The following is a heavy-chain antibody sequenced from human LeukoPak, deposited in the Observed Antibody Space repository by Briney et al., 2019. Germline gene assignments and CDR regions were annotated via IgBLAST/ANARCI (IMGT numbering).Heavy chain of an antibody. J-gene: IGHJ3*02. CDR3: ARGDGAGNDGPMDI. Sequence: PGGSLRLSCAASGFTFSSYEMNWVRQAPGKGLEWVSYISSSGSTIYYADSVKGRFTISRDNAKNSLYLQMNSLRAEDTALYYCARGDGAGNDGPMDIWGQGTMVTVSS. CDR1: GFTFSSYE. D-gene: IGHD4-23*01. V-gene: IGHV3-48*03. CDR2: ISSSGSTI.